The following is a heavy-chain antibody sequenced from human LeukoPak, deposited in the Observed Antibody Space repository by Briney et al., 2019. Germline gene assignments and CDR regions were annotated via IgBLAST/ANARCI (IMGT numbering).Heavy chain of an antibody. CDR3: ARDRRPGSSGYSDY. CDR2: IIPIFGTA. V-gene: IGHV1-69*05. Sequence: GASVKVSCKASGGTFSSYAISWVRQAPGQGLEWMGGIIPIFGTANYAQKFQGRVTMTTDTSTSTAYMELRSLRSDDTAVYYCARDRRPGSSGYSDYWGQGTLVTVSS. J-gene: IGHJ4*02. D-gene: IGHD3-22*01. CDR1: GGTFSSYA.